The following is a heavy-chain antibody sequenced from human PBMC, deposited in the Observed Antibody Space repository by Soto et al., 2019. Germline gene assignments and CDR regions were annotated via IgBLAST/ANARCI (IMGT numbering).Heavy chain of an antibody. V-gene: IGHV1-3*01. J-gene: IGHJ5*02. D-gene: IGHD3-22*01. CDR1: GYTFTSYA. CDR2: INAGNGNT. Sequence: ASVKVSCKASGYTFTSYAMHWVRQAPGQRLEWMGWINAGNGNTKYSQKFQGRVTITRDTSASTAYMELSSLRSEDTAVYYCARASRITMIVVPNWFDLWGQGTLVTVSS. CDR3: ARASRITMIVVPNWFDL.